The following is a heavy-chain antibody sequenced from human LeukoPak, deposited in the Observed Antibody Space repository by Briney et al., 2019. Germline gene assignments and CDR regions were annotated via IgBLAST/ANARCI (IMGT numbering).Heavy chain of an antibody. CDR2: IWYDGSNK. CDR1: GFTFSSYG. J-gene: IGHJ4*02. CDR3: AKTRDFWSGYYCDY. V-gene: IGHV3-33*06. Sequence: PGGSLRLSCAASGFTFSSYGMHWVRQAPGKGLEWVAVIWYDGSNKYYEDSVKGRFTISRDNSKNTLYLQMNSLRAEDTAVYYCAKTRDFWSGYYCDYWGQGTLVTVSS. D-gene: IGHD3-3*01.